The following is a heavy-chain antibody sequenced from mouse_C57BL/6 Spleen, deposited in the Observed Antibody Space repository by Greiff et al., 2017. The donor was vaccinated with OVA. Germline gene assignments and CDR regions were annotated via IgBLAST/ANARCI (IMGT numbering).Heavy chain of an antibody. CDR1: GFSLSTFGMG. D-gene: IGHD1-1*01. CDR2: LWWDDDK. J-gene: IGHJ1*03. CDR3: ARIVTCTGYFDV. V-gene: IGHV8-8*01. Sequence: QVTLKESGPGILQPSQTLSLTCSFSGFSLSTFGMGVGWIRHPSGMGLEWLAHLWWDDDKSYNPALKRRLTISKDTSKNQVFLKIANVDTADTATYYCARIVTCTGYFDVWGTVTTVTVSS.